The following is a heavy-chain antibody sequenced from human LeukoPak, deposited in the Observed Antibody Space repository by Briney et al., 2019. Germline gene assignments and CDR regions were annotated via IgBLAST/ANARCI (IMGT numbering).Heavy chain of an antibody. Sequence: ASVKVSCKASGGTFSSYTISWVRQAPGQGLEWMGIINPSGGSTSYAQKFQGRVTMTRDTSTSTVYMELSSLRSEDTAVYYCAREGYVSGSYYIIDYWGQGTLVTVSS. CDR1: GGTFSSYT. D-gene: IGHD1-26*01. CDR2: INPSGGST. J-gene: IGHJ4*02. CDR3: AREGYVSGSYYIIDY. V-gene: IGHV1-46*01.